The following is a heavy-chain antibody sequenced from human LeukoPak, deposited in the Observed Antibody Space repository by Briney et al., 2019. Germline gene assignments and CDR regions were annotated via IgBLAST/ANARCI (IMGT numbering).Heavy chain of an antibody. CDR3: ATHKEGSYFES. V-gene: IGHV4-34*01. J-gene: IGHJ4*02. CDR1: GGSFSGYY. D-gene: IGHD3-10*01. Sequence: KPSETLSLTCAVYGGSFSGYYWSWIRQSPGKGLEWIGEINHRGTTKYNASLESRVTISLDTSKKRISLNLTSVTARDTAIYYCATHKEGSYFESWGQGTLVTVSS. CDR2: INHRGTT.